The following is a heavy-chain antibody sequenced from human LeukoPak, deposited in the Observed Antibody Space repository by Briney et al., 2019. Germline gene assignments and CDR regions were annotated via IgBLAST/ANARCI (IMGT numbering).Heavy chain of an antibody. J-gene: IGHJ3*02. CDR2: IYYSGST. V-gene: IGHV4-39*01. CDR3: AGLTLTHDAFDI. D-gene: IGHD3-9*01. Sequence: SETLSLTCTVSGGSISSSSYYWGWIRQPPGKGLEWIGSIYYSGSTYYNPSLKSRVTISVDTSKNQFSLKLSSVTAADTAVYYCAGLTLTHDAFDIWGQGTMVTVSS. CDR1: GGSISSSSYY.